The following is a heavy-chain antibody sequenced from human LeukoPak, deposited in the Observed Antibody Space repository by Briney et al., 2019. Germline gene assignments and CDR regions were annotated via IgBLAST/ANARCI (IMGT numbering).Heavy chain of an antibody. CDR3: ARQGALDY. V-gene: IGHV4-39*01. J-gene: IGHJ4*02. Sequence: SETLSLTCTVSGGSISSSSYYWGWIRQPPGKGLGWIGSIYYSGSTYYNPSLKSRVTISVDTSKNQFTLKLSSVTAADTAVYYCARQGALDYWGQGTLVTVSS. CDR1: GGSISSSSYY. CDR2: IYYSGST.